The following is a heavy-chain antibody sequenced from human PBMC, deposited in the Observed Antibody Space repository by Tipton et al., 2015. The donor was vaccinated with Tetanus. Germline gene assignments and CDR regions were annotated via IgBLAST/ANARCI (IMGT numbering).Heavy chain of an antibody. D-gene: IGHD3-16*01. J-gene: IGHJ6*02. Sequence: GEALSNGDYYWSWIRQPPGKDLESIGYIYYSGSTYYNPSLKSRVTISVDTSKNQFSLRLSSVTAADTAVYYCARDHGITWGGMGYYYGMDVWGQGTTVTVSS. CDR1: GEALSNGDYY. V-gene: IGHV4-30-4*01. CDR2: IYYSGST. CDR3: ARDHGITWGGMGYYYGMDV.